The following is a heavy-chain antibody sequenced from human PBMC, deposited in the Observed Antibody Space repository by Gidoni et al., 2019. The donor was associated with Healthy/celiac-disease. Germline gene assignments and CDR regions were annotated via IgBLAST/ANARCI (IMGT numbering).Heavy chain of an antibody. J-gene: IGHJ2*01. D-gene: IGHD6-13*01. V-gene: IGHV3-23*01. CDR3: AKWYFDWYFDL. CDR2: ISGSGGST. CDR1: GFTFSTYA. Sequence: EVQLLESGGGLVQPGGSLRLSCAASGFTFSTYAMSWFRQAPGKGLEWVSAISGSGGSTYYADAVKGRFTISRDNSKNTLYLQMNSLRAEDTAVYYCAKWYFDWYFDLWGRGTLVTVSS.